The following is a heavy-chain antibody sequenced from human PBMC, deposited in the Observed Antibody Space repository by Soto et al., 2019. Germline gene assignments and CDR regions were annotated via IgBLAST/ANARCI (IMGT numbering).Heavy chain of an antibody. J-gene: IGHJ3*02. CDR2: ISYDGSNK. D-gene: IGHD3-22*01. V-gene: IGHV3-30-3*01. Sequence: LRLSCAASGFTFSSYAMHWVRQAPGKGLEWVAVISYDGSNKYYADSVKGRFTISRDNSKNTLYLQMNSLRAEDTAVYYCARDDYYDSSGYQGAFDIWGQGTMVTVS. CDR3: ARDDYYDSSGYQGAFDI. CDR1: GFTFSSYA.